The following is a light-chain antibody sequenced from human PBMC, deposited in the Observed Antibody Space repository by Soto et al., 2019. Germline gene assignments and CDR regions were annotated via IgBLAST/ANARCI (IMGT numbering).Light chain of an antibody. CDR2: GAS. CDR3: QQYNNWPRT. J-gene: IGKJ1*01. CDR1: QSVSSN. V-gene: IGKV3-15*01. Sequence: EIVMTQSPATLSVSPGERATLSCRASQSVSSNLAWYQQKPGQAPRLLIYGASTRATGIPARFSGSGSGTEVTLTISSRQSEDFAVYYCQQYNNWPRTFGQGTKVDIK.